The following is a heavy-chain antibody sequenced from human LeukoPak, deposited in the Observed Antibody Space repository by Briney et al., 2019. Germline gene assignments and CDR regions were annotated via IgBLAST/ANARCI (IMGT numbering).Heavy chain of an antibody. J-gene: IGHJ4*02. Sequence: SETLSLTCAVYGGSFSGYYWSWIRQPPGKGLEWIGEINHSGSTNYNPSLKGRVTISVDTSKNQFSLKLSSVTAADTAVYYCARPRIVGARNFDYWGQGTLVTASS. CDR2: INHSGST. V-gene: IGHV4-34*01. D-gene: IGHD1-26*01. CDR3: ARPRIVGARNFDY. CDR1: GGSFSGYY.